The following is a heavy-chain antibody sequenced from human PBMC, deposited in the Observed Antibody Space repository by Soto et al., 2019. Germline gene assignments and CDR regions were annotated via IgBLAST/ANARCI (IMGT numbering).Heavy chain of an antibody. CDR2: ISAYNGNT. CDR1: GYTFTSYG. CDR3: AKTGARTSCYSIDY. J-gene: IGHJ4*02. V-gene: IGHV1-18*01. D-gene: IGHD2-2*01. Sequence: ASVNVSCKASGYTFTSYGISWVRQAPGQGLEWMGWISAYNGNTNYAQKLQGRVTMTTDTSTSTAYMELRSLRAEDTAVYYCAKTGARTSCYSIDYWGQGTLVTVSS.